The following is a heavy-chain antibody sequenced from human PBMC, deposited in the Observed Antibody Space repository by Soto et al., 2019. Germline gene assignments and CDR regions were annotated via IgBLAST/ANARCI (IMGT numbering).Heavy chain of an antibody. CDR3: AARAPPITYGMDV. V-gene: IGHV3-23*01. CDR1: GFTFSSYA. D-gene: IGHD3-10*01. Sequence: PGGSLRLSCAASGFTFSSYAMTWVRQAPGKGLEWVSTISGSGSITHYADSVKGRFTISRDNSKNTMYLQVNSLRAEDTAVYYCAARAPPITYGMDVWGQGTTVTVSS. J-gene: IGHJ6*02. CDR2: ISGSGSIT.